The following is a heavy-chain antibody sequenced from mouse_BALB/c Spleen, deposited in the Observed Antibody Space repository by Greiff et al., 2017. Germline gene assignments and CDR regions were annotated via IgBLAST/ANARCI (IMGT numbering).Heavy chain of an antibody. CDR3: ARDRDGPIGAMDY. CDR2: IWAGGST. D-gene: IGHD3-1*01. J-gene: IGHJ4*01. Sequence: QVQLKESGPGLVAPSQSLSITCTVSGFSLTSYGVHWVRQPPGKGLEWLGVIWAGGSTNYNSALMSRLSISKDNSKSQVFLKMNSLQTDDTAMYYCARDRDGPIGAMDYWGQGTSVTVSS. CDR1: GFSLTSYG. V-gene: IGHV2-9*02.